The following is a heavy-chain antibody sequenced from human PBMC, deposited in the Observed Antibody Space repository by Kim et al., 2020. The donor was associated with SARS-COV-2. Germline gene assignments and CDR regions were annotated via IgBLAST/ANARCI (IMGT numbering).Heavy chain of an antibody. CDR2: ISGSGGST. V-gene: IGHV3-23*01. CDR1: GFTFSSYA. Sequence: GGSLRLSCAASGFTFSSYAMSWVRQAPGKGLEWVSAISGSGGSTYYADSVKGRFTISRDNSKNTLYLQMNSLRAEDTAVYYCAKDTIRGVTESPDYWGQGTLVTVSS. D-gene: IGHD3-10*01. J-gene: IGHJ4*02. CDR3: AKDTIRGVTESPDY.